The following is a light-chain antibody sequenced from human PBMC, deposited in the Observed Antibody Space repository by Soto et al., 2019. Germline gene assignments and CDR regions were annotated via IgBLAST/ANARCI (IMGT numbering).Light chain of an antibody. CDR2: KVS. CDR3: MQCTHWPFT. V-gene: IGKV2-30*01. CDR1: QSLVYSDGETY. J-gene: IGKJ3*01. Sequence: DVVMTQSPLSLPVTLGQAASISCRSSQSLVYSDGETYFDWIQQRPGQSPRRLIYKVSNRDSGVPDRFSGSGSDTEFTLKISRVAAEDVGFYYCMQCTHWPFTFGPGTKVDIK.